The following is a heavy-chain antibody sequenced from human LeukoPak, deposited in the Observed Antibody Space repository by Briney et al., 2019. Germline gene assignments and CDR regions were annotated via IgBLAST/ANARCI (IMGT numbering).Heavy chain of an antibody. V-gene: IGHV3-64D*06. Sequence: GGSLRLPCSASGFTFSSYAMHWVRQAPGKGLEYVSAISSNGGSTYYADSVKGRFTISRDNSKNTLYLQMSSLRAEDTAVYYCVKGRIVGATRSDYWGQGTLVTVSS. J-gene: IGHJ4*02. CDR1: GFTFSSYA. CDR3: VKGRIVGATRSDY. D-gene: IGHD1-26*01. CDR2: ISSNGGST.